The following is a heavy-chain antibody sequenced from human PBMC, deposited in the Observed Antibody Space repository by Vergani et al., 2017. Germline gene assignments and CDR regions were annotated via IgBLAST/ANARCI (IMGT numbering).Heavy chain of an antibody. Sequence: QVQLVESGGGVVQPGRSLRLSCAASGFTFSSYGMHWVRQAPGKGLEWVAVISYDGSNKYYADSVKGRFTISRDNSKNTLYLQMNSLRAEDTAVYYCAKGEWLQPNYYYYYGMDVWGQGP. J-gene: IGHJ6*02. CDR3: AKGEWLQPNYYYYYGMDV. V-gene: IGHV3-30*18. CDR1: GFTFSSYG. D-gene: IGHD5-24*01. CDR2: ISYDGSNK.